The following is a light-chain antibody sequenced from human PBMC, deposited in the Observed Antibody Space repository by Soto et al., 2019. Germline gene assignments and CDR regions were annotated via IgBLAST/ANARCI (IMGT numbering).Light chain of an antibody. Sequence: EVVMTQSPATLSVSPGESATLSCRASQTIYNNLAWYQQKPGQAPRLLIYEASTRATGIPARFSGSGSGTEFTLTITSLQSEDFAVYYCLQHNGCPPWWAFGQGTKVEIK. V-gene: IGKV3-15*01. CDR2: EAS. J-gene: IGKJ1*01. CDR1: QTIYNN. CDR3: LQHNGCPPWWA.